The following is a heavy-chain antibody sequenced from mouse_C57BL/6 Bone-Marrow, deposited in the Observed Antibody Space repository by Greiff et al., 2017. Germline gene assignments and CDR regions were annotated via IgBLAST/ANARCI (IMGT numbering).Heavy chain of an antibody. CDR3: TRTGFYSMDY. V-gene: IGHV1-15*01. CDR1: GYTFTDYE. J-gene: IGHJ4*01. CDR2: IDPETGGT. Sequence: VQLQQSGAELVRPGASVTLSCKASGYTFTDYEMHWVKQTPVHGLEWIGAIDPETGGTAYNQKFKGKAILTADKSSSTAYMELRSLTSEDSAVCYCTRTGFYSMDYWGQGTSVTVSS.